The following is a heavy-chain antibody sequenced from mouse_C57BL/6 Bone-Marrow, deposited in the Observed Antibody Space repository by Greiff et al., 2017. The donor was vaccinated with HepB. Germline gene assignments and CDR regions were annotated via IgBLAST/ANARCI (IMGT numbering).Heavy chain of an antibody. CDR2: ISDGGSYT. Sequence: DVKLVESGGGLVKPGGSLKLSCAASGFTLSSYAMSWVRQTPEKRLEWVATISDGGSYTYYPDNVKGRFTISRDNAKNNLYLQMSHLKSEDTAMYYCARVYSNGAMDYWGQGTSVTVSS. D-gene: IGHD2-5*01. J-gene: IGHJ4*01. CDR1: GFTLSSYA. CDR3: ARVYSNGAMDY. V-gene: IGHV5-4*03.